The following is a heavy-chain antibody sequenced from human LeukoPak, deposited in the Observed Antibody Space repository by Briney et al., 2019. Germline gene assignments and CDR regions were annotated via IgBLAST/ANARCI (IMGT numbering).Heavy chain of an antibody. V-gene: IGHV4-59*01. Sequence: ASETLSLTCAVYGGSFSGYYWSWIRQPPGKGLEWIGYIYYSGSTNFNPSLKSRVTISVDTSKNQFSLKLSSVTAADTAVYYCARGSNYVAYRFDPWGQGTLVTVSS. CDR3: ARGSNYVAYRFDP. CDR1: GGSFSGYY. CDR2: IYYSGST. D-gene: IGHD4-11*01. J-gene: IGHJ5*02.